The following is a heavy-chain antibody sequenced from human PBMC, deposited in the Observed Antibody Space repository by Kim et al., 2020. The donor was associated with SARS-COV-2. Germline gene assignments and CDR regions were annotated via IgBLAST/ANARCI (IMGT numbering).Heavy chain of an antibody. J-gene: IGHJ4*02. V-gene: IGHV4-39*01. Sequence: SETLSLTCTVSGGSISSSSYYWGWIRQPPRKGLEWIGSIYYSGSTYYNPSLKSRVTISVDTSKNQFSLKLSSVTAADTAVYYCARLKRITIFGVVSAFDYWGQGTLVTVSS. CDR1: GGSISSSSYY. CDR3: ARLKRITIFGVVSAFDY. CDR2: IYYSGST. D-gene: IGHD3-3*01.